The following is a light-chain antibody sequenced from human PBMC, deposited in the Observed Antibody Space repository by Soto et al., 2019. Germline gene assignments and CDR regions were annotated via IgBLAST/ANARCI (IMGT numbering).Light chain of an antibody. V-gene: IGLV2-14*03. CDR2: DVS. CDR1: SSDVGGWNY. J-gene: IGLJ1*01. CDR3: CSYTVSTTQRYV. Sequence: QSALTQPASVSGSPRQSITISCTGTSSDVGGWNYVSWYQRHPGKAPKLMIYDVSNRPSGVSNRFSGSKSGNTASLTISGLQAEDEADYYCCSYTVSTTQRYVFGTGTKLTVL.